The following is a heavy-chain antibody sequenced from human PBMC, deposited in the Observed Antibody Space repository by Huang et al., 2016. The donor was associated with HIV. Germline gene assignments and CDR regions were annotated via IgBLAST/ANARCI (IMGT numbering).Heavy chain of an antibody. J-gene: IGHJ6*03. V-gene: IGHV1-69*13. D-gene: IGHD3-9*01. CDR2: SLPLLGRA. CDR3: ASGASYEIWTPYYSGWHYSMDV. Sequence: QVHLVQSGAEVKKPGSSVRVSCTASGGSFKISGISWVRQAPGQGLECLGGSLPLLGRANYALKMGERGTITARESTTTVYMDLTSLRPEDTAVYYCASGASYEIWTPYYSGWHYSMDVWGEGTTVTVSS. CDR1: GGSFKISG.